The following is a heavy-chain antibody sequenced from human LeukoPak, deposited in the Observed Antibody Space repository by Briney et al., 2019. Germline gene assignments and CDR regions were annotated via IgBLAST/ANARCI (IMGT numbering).Heavy chain of an antibody. J-gene: IGHJ6*02. CDR2: INADGGRT. Sequence: GGSLRLSCVASGFSLGPYAMHWVRQPRGKGLEWVSHINADGGRTYYADAVKGRFTISRDNSKDSIYLEMTGLRAEDSAIYYCATWAFYHGLDVWGRGTTVTVSS. CDR3: ATWAFYHGLDV. D-gene: IGHD2/OR15-2a*01. CDR1: GFSLGPYA. V-gene: IGHV3-43*02.